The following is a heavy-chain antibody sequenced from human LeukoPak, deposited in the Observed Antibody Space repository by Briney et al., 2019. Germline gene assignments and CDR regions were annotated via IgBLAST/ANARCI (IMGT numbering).Heavy chain of an antibody. D-gene: IGHD5-18*01. J-gene: IGHJ4*02. Sequence: ASVKVSCKASGYTFTGYYMHWVRQAPGQGLEWMGWINPNSGGTNYAQKFQDRVTMTRDTSISTAYMELSRLRSDGTAVYYCAREDTAMASYYFDYWGQGTLVTVSS. V-gene: IGHV1-2*02. CDR1: GYTFTGYY. CDR2: INPNSGGT. CDR3: AREDTAMASYYFDY.